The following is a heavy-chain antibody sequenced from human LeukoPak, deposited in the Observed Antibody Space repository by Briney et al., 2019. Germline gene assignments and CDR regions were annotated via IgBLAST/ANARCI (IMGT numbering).Heavy chain of an antibody. CDR2: ISYSGRT. CDR1: GGSISDFH. Sequence: SQTLSLTCTVSGGSISDFHWSWIRQPPGKGLEWIGYISYSGRTNYNPSLKSRVTISVDPSKTQFSLTLSSVTVADTAVYFCARLRRNYDSSGYFDFWGQGTLVTVSS. CDR3: ARLRRNYDSSGYFDF. D-gene: IGHD3-22*01. J-gene: IGHJ5*01. V-gene: IGHV4-59*01.